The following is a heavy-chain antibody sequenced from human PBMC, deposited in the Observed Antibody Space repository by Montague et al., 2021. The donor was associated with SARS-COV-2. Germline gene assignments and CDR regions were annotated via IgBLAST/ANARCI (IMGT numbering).Heavy chain of an antibody. CDR3: ANQLGGLYGMDV. D-gene: IGHD3-16*01. Sequence: SLRLSCAASGFTFSSYAMYWVRQAPGKGLEWVAVISYDGSNKYYADSVKGRFTISRDNSKNTLYLQMNSLRAEDTAVYYCANQLGGLYGMDVWGQGTTVTVSS. V-gene: IGHV3-30*04. J-gene: IGHJ6*02. CDR1: GFTFSSYA. CDR2: ISYDGSNK.